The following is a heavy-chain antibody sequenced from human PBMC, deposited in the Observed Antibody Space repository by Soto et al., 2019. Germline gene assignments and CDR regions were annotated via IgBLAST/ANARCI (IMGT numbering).Heavy chain of an antibody. CDR1: GYTFTSYA. D-gene: IGHD2-15*01. CDR2: INAGNGNT. CDR3: AREHLGYDAFDI. V-gene: IGHV1-3*01. Sequence: QVQLVQSGAEVKKPGDSVKVSCKASGYTFTSYAMHWVRQAPGQRLEWMGWINAGNGNTKYSQKFQGRVTITRDTSASTAYMELSSLRSEDTAVYYCAREHLGYDAFDIWGQGTMVTVSS. J-gene: IGHJ3*02.